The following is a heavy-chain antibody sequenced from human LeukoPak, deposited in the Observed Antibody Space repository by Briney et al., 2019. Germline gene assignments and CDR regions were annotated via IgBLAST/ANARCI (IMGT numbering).Heavy chain of an antibody. D-gene: IGHD4-17*01. CDR3: ARGGLNDYGDLYGMDV. J-gene: IGHJ6*02. Sequence: SVKVSCKASGYTFTNYYMHWVRQAPGQGLEWMGGIIPIFGTANYAQKFQGRVTITADESTSTAYMELSSLRSEDTAVYYCARGGLNDYGDLYGMDVWGQGTTVTVSS. CDR1: GYTFTNYY. V-gene: IGHV1-69*13. CDR2: IIPIFGTA.